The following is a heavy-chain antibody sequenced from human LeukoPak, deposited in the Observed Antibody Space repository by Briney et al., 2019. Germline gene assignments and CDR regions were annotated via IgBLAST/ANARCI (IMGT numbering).Heavy chain of an antibody. V-gene: IGHV4-59*01. J-gene: IGHJ4*02. CDR3: ARDGVSGSYQDY. Sequence: PSETLSLTCTVSGGSISSYYCSWIRQPPGKGLEWIGYIYYSGSTNYNPSLKSRVTISVDTSKNQFSLKLSSVTAADTAVYYCARDGVSGSYQDYWGQGTLVTVSS. CDR2: IYYSGST. D-gene: IGHD1-26*01. CDR1: GGSISSYY.